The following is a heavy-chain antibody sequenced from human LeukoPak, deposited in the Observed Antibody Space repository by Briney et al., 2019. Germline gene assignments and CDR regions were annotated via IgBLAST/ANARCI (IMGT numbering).Heavy chain of an antibody. Sequence: ASVKVTCKVSGHTLLEVSIHWVRQAPGKGLEWMGGFDSEHGETIYAHKFQGRVTMTEDTSTDTAYMELSSLKSEDTAVYFCATDLGTIDYGDYGRGLQYWGQGTLVTVSS. D-gene: IGHD4-17*01. CDR2: FDSEHGET. V-gene: IGHV1-24*01. CDR1: GHTLLEVS. J-gene: IGHJ1*01. CDR3: ATDLGTIDYGDYGRGLQY.